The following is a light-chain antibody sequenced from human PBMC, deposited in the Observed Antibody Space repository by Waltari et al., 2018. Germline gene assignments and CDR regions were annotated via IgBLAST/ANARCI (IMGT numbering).Light chain of an antibody. CDR2: GAS. J-gene: IGKJ3*01. CDR1: QSISSSY. Sequence: EIVLTQSPGTLSLSPGERATLSCRASQSISSSYLACYQQKPGQAPRLTLFGASSRATGIPDSFSGSGSGTDVTLTISRLEPEDFAVYYCQQYGSSPLTFGPGTKVDIK. CDR3: QQYGSSPLT. V-gene: IGKV3-20*01.